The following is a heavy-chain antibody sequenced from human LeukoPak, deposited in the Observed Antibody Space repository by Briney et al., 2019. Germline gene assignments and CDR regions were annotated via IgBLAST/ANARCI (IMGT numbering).Heavy chain of an antibody. CDR2: IKQDGSEK. CDR3: ARDPWYNWNDVDY. J-gene: IGHJ4*01. CDR1: GFTFTSYW. Sequence: GGSLRLSCAASGFTFTSYWMSWVRQAPGKGLEWVANIKQDGSEKYYVDSVKGRFTISRDNAMNSLYLQMNSLRAEDTAIYYCARDPWYNWNDVDYWGRGTLVTVSS. D-gene: IGHD1-1*01. V-gene: IGHV3-7*01.